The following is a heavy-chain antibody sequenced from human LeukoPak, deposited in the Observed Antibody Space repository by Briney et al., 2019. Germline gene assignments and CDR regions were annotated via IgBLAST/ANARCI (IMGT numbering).Heavy chain of an antibody. CDR2: IYHSGST. CDR1: GGSISSSNW. CDR3: AREGIAARMDNWFDP. D-gene: IGHD6-6*01. J-gene: IGHJ5*02. Sequence: SETLSLTCAVSGGSISSSNWWSWVRQPPGKGLEWIGEIYHSGSTNYNPSLKSRVTISVDKSKNQFSLKLSSVTAADTAVYYCAREGIAARMDNWFDPWGQGTLVTVSS. V-gene: IGHV4-4*02.